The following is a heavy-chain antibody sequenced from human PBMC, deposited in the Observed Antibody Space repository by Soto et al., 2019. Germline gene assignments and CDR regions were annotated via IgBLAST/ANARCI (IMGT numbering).Heavy chain of an antibody. D-gene: IGHD6-13*01. Sequence: QVQLVESGGGVVQPGRSLRLSCAASGFTFSSYGMHWVRQAPGKGLEWVAVIWYDGSNKYYADSVKGRFTISRDNSKDTLYLQMNSLRDEDTAVYYCARQGLSSSWLFDYWGQGTLVTVSS. CDR3: ARQGLSSSWLFDY. CDR2: IWYDGSNK. V-gene: IGHV3-33*01. J-gene: IGHJ4*02. CDR1: GFTFSSYG.